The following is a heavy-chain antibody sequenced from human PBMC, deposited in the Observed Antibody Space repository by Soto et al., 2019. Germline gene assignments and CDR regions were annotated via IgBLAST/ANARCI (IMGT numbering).Heavy chain of an antibody. CDR3: AKEKELIGPSFDY. V-gene: IGHV3-30*18. CDR1: GFTFSSYG. Sequence: GGSLRLSCAASGFTFSSYGMHWVRQAPGKGLEWVAVISYDGSNKYYADSVKGRFTISRDNSKNTLYLQMNSLRAEDTAVYYCAKEKELIGPSFDYWGQGTLVTVSS. J-gene: IGHJ4*02. D-gene: IGHD1-26*01. CDR2: ISYDGSNK.